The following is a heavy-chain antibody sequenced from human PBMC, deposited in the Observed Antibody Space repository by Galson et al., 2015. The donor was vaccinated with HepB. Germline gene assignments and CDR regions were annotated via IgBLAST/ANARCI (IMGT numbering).Heavy chain of an antibody. V-gene: IGHV3-21*01. CDR3: AREGSGSYTYYQFYMDV. Sequence: SLRLSCAASGFSFSSSIMNWVRQAPGKGLEWVSSISSSSSYIYYADLVKGRFTISRDNAKNSLYLQMNSLRAEDTAVYYCAREGSGSYTYYQFYMDVWGKGTTVTVSS. CDR1: GFSFSSSI. CDR2: ISSSSSYI. J-gene: IGHJ6*03. D-gene: IGHD1-26*01.